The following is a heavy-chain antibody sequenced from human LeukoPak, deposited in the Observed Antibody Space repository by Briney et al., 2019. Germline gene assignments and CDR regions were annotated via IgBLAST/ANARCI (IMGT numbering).Heavy chain of an antibody. CDR1: GFTFSSYA. CDR2: ISYDGSNK. J-gene: IGHJ4*02. D-gene: IGHD1-26*01. Sequence: GGSLRLSCAASGFTFSSYAMHWVRQAPGKGLEWVAVISYDGSNKYYADSVKGRFTISRDNSKNTLYLQMNSLRAEDTAVYYCASHGGATRGYFDYWGQGTLVTVSS. CDR3: ASHGGATRGYFDY. V-gene: IGHV3-30*04.